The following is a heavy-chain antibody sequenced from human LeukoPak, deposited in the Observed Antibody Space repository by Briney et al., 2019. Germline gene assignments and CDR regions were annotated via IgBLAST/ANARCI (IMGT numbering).Heavy chain of an antibody. CDR1: GFTFSSYA. V-gene: IGHV3-30*04. CDR3: ARTWEEYYFDY. J-gene: IGHJ4*02. D-gene: IGHD1-26*01. CDR2: ISYDGSNK. Sequence: GGSLRLSCAASGFTFSSYAMHWVRQAPGKGLEWVAVISYDGSNKYYADSVKGRFTIFRDNSKNTLYLQMNSLRAEDTAVYYCARTWEEYYFDYWGQGTLVTVSS.